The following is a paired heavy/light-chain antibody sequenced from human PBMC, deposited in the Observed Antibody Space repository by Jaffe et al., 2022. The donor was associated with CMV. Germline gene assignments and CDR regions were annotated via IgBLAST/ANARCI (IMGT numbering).Light chain of an antibody. CDR1: SSDVGGYNY. CDR2: DVR. J-gene: IGLJ1*01. CDR3: SSYTSSGTLV. Sequence: QSALTQPASVSGSPGQSITISCTGTSSDVGGYNYVSWYQQHPGKAPKLMIYDVRNRPSGVSNRFSGSKSGNTASLTISGLQAEDEADYYCSSYTSSGTLVFGTGTKVTVL. V-gene: IGLV2-14*03.
Heavy chain of an antibody. Sequence: QVQLVESGGGVVQPGRSLRLSCAASGFTFSTYGIHWVRQAPGKGLEWVAMISKDGSKKYYADSVKGRFTISRDNSQNTLYLQMSSLRAEDTALYYCAKEESSGWWRFDYWGQGTLVTVSS. CDR1: GFTFSTYG. CDR2: ISKDGSKK. D-gene: IGHD6-19*01. CDR3: AKEESSGWWRFDY. V-gene: IGHV3-30*18. J-gene: IGHJ4*02.